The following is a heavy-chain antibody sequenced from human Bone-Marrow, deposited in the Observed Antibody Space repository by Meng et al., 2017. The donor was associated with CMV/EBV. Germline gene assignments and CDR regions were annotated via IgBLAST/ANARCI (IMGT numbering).Heavy chain of an antibody. CDR1: WFTFSSDG. CDR3: AKSSDSTRWGHFDY. Sequence: SWFTFSSDGMHRVRQAAGKGLEWVAVRSYDGSNKYYADSVKGRFTISRDNSKNTLYLQMNSLRAEDTAVYYCAKSSDSTRWGHFDYWGQGTLVTVSS. CDR2: RSYDGSNK. J-gene: IGHJ4*02. V-gene: IGHV3-30*18. D-gene: IGHD3-16*01.